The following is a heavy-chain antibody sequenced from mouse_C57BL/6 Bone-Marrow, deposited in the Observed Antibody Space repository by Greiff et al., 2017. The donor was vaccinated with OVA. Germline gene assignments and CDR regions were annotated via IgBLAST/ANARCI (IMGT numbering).Heavy chain of an antibody. V-gene: IGHV1-81*01. CDR3: ARKGYKGY. CDR1: GYTFTSYG. J-gene: IGHJ2*01. D-gene: IGHD1-3*01. Sequence: QVHVKQSGAELARPGASVKLSCKASGYTFTSYGISWVKQRTGQGLGWIGEIYPRSGNTYYNEKFKGKATLTADKSSSTAYMELRSLTSEDSAVYFCARKGYKGYWGQGTTLTVSS. CDR2: IYPRSGNT.